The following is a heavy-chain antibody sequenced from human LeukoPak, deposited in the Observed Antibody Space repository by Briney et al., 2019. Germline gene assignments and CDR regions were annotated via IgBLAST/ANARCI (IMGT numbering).Heavy chain of an antibody. Sequence: PGGSLRLSCAGSGFTFSSHGMDWVRQAPGKGLEWVSGISPSGDITYYADSVKGRFTISRDNSKNTVFLQMNSLRAEDTAVYYCARDIHDILTGYYNDAFDIWGQGTMVTVSS. CDR2: ISPSGDIT. CDR3: ARDIHDILTGYYNDAFDI. D-gene: IGHD3-9*01. V-gene: IGHV3-23*01. CDR1: GFTFSSHG. J-gene: IGHJ3*02.